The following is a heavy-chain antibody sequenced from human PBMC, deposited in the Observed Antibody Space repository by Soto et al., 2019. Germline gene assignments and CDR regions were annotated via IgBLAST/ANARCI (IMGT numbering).Heavy chain of an antibody. Sequence: ASVKVSCKASGYTFTSYGISWVRQAPGQGLEWMGWISAYNGTANYAQKFQGRVTITADESTSTAYMELSSLRSEDTAVYYCARALFAISGPNDYWGQGTLVTVSS. CDR1: GYTFTSYG. J-gene: IGHJ4*02. D-gene: IGHD1-7*01. V-gene: IGHV1-18*01. CDR3: ARALFAISGPNDY. CDR2: ISAYNGTA.